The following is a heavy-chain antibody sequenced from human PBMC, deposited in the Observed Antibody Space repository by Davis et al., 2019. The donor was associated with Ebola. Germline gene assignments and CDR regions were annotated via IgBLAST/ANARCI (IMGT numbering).Heavy chain of an antibody. CDR3: ARSSLWWYFRT. V-gene: IGHV4-39*07. J-gene: IGHJ5*02. CDR1: DDSISSSTFY. D-gene: IGHD2-21*01. Sequence: PSETLSLTCTVSDDSISSSTFYWGWIRQPPGKGLEWIGSIYYSGTTNYNPSLKSRVTISVDTSKNQFSLKLSSVTAADTAVYYCARSSLWWYFRTWGQGTLVTVSS. CDR2: IYYSGTT.